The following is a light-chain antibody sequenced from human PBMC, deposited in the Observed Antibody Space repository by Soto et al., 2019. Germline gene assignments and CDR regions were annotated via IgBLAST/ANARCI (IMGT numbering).Light chain of an antibody. Sequence: EIVMTQSPATQSVSPGERAILSCRASHSVSTALAWYQQKPGQAPRRLIYGASTRATGVPARFSGTGSGTEFTLTISSLQSEDFAVYYCQQYNDRWTFGQGTTVEIK. V-gene: IGKV3-15*01. J-gene: IGKJ1*01. CDR2: GAS. CDR3: QQYNDRWT. CDR1: HSVSTA.